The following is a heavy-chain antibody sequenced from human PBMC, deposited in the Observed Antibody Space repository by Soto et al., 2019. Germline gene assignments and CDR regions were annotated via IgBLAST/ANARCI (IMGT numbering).Heavy chain of an antibody. J-gene: IGHJ6*02. CDR2: ISYDGRNK. V-gene: IGHV3-30*04. Sequence: VQLVESGGGVVQPGRSLRLSCAASGFTFSSYALHWVRQAPGKGLEWVAVISYDGRNKYYADSVKGRFTISRDNSKNTLYLQMNSLRAEDTAVYYCARDDQPYGMDVWCQGTTVTVSS. CDR1: GFTFSSYA. CDR3: ARDDQPYGMDV.